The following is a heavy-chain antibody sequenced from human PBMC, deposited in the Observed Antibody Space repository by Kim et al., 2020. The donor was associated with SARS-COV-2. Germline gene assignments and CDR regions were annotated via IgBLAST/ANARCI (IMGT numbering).Heavy chain of an antibody. Sequence: GGSLRLSCAASGFTFSSYAMHWVRQAPGKGLEWVAVISYDGSNKYYADSVKGRFTISRDNSKNTLYLQMNSLRAEDTAVYYCARGGASSSWYRSEPHYYYGMDAWGQGTTVSVSS. CDR1: GFTFSSYA. V-gene: IGHV3-30*04. J-gene: IGHJ6*02. CDR2: ISYDGSNK. D-gene: IGHD6-13*01. CDR3: ARGGASSSWYRSEPHYYYGMDA.